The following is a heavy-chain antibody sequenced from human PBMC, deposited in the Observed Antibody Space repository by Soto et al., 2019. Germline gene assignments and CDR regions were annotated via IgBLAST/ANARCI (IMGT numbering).Heavy chain of an antibody. CDR3: ARAKEYGDYASPYSYYYGMDV. J-gene: IGHJ6*02. CDR2: IWYDGSNK. D-gene: IGHD4-17*01. V-gene: IGHV3-33*01. CDR1: GFTFSSYG. Sequence: QVQLVESGGGVVQPGRSLRLSCAASGFTFSSYGMHWVRQAPGKGLEWVAVIWYDGSNKYYADSVKGRFTISRDNSKNTLYLQMNSLRAEDTAVYYCARAKEYGDYASPYSYYYGMDVWGQGTTVTVSS.